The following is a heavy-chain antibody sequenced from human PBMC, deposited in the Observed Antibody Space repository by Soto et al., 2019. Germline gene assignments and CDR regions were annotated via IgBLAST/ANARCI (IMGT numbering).Heavy chain of an antibody. J-gene: IGHJ4*02. D-gene: IGHD3-22*01. CDR3: ARMTWGSGYYRY. CDR2: INHSGST. Sequence: QVQLQQWGAGLLKPSETLSLTCAVYGGSFSGYYWSWIRQPPGKGLEWIGEINHSGSTNYNPSLKIRVTRSVDTSKNQFSLKLSSVTAADTAVYYCARMTWGSGYYRYWGQGTLVTVSS. CDR1: GGSFSGYY. V-gene: IGHV4-34*01.